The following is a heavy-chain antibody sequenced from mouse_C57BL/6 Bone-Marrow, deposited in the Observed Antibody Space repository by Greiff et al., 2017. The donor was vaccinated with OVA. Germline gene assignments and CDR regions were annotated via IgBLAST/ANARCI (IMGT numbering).Heavy chain of an antibody. V-gene: IGHV5-12*01. CDR1: GFTFSDFY. CDR3: ARLDAMDY. Sequence: DVKLVESGGGLVQPGGSLKLSCAASGFTFSDFYMYWFRQTPEKRLEWVAYISNGGGSTYYPDTVKGRFTISRDNAKNTLYLQMSRLKSEDTAMYYCARLDAMDYWGQGTSVTVSS. J-gene: IGHJ4*01. CDR2: ISNGGGST.